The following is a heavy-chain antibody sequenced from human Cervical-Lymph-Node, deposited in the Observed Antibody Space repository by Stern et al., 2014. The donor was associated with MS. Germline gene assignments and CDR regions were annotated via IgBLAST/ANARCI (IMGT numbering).Heavy chain of an antibody. V-gene: IGHV5-51*01. CDR1: GYTFTSYW. CDR3: ARQRYFDY. Sequence: EVQLVESGPEVKRPGESLKISCQASGYTFTSYWIGWVRQMPGKGLEWIAIIFPGGSDIRYSPSFPGQVTISADKSSGPAYLQWNTLKASDTAIYYCARQRYFDYWGQGTLVTVSS. CDR2: IFPGGSDI. J-gene: IGHJ4*02.